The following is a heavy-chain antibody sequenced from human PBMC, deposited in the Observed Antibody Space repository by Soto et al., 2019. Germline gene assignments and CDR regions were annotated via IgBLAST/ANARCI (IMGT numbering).Heavy chain of an antibody. Sequence: GGSLRLSCAASGFTFSSYGMHWVRQAPGKGLEWVAVIWYDGSNKYYADSVKGRFTISRDNSKNTLYLQMNSLRAEDTAVYYCARAGGYSYVQAFNYYYYGMDVWGQGTTVTVSS. CDR3: ARAGGYSYVQAFNYYYYGMDV. CDR2: IWYDGSNK. V-gene: IGHV3-33*01. J-gene: IGHJ6*02. CDR1: GFTFSSYG. D-gene: IGHD5-18*01.